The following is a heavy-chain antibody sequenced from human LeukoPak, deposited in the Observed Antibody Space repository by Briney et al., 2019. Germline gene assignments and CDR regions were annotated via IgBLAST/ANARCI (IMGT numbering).Heavy chain of an antibody. D-gene: IGHD3-10*01. CDR2: IKQDGSEK. V-gene: IGHV3-7*03. CDR1: GFTFSSYW. CDR3: ARVVRGVISSWFDL. J-gene: IGHJ5*02. Sequence: GGSLRLSCAASGFTFSSYWMSWVRQAPGKGLEWVANIKQDGSEKYYVDSVKGRFTISRDNAKNSLYLQMNSLRAEDTAVYYCARVVRGVISSWFDLWGQGTLVTVSS.